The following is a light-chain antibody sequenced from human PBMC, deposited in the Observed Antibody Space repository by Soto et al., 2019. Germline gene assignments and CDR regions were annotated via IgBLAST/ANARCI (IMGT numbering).Light chain of an antibody. CDR2: LGS. CDR3: MQALQTPRT. CDR1: QSLLHSNGHNY. J-gene: IGKJ2*01. Sequence: DIMMTQSPLSLPVTPGEPASISCRSSQSLLHSNGHNYLDWYQQKPGQSPQLLIYLGSNRASGVPGRFSGSGLGTDFTLKITRVEAEDVGVYYCMQALQTPRTFGQGTKLEIK. V-gene: IGKV2-28*01.